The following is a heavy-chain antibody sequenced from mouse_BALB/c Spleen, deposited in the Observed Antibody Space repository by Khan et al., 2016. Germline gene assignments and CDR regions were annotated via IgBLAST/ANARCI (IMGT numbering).Heavy chain of an antibody. CDR2: IYPGDGDT. CDR1: GYAFSIYW. V-gene: IGHV1-80*01. J-gene: IGHJ2*01. Sequence: QVQLKQSGAELVRPGSSVKISCKASGYAFSIYWMNWVKQRPGQGLEWIGQIYPGDGDTDYNGKFKDKATLTADTSSRTAYMQLSSLTSEDSAVYFCARSGYGYDYWGQGTTLTVSS. CDR3: ARSGYGYDY. D-gene: IGHD2-2*01.